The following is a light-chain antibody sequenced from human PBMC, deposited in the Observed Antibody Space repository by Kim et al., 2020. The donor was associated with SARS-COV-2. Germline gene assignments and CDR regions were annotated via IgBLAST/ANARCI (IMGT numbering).Light chain of an antibody. CDR2: GAF. Sequence: EIVLMQSPGTLSLSPGERATLSCMASQSVSSNFLAWYQLKPGQAPTLLIYGAFSRATGIPDRFSGSGSGTDFTLTISGLEPEDFGVYYCQQYGSSPTTFGPGTKVDIK. J-gene: IGKJ3*01. CDR1: QSVSSNF. CDR3: QQYGSSPTT. V-gene: IGKV3-20*01.